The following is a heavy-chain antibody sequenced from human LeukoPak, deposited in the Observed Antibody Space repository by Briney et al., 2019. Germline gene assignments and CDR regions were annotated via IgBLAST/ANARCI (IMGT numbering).Heavy chain of an antibody. V-gene: IGHV3-30*02. D-gene: IGHD3-22*01. CDR3: AKEEVISGNHGVYFDY. CDR1: GFTFRSYG. CDR2: IRYDGNSN. Sequence: PGGSLRLSCAASGFTFRSYGMHWVRQAPGKGLEWVAFIRYDGNSNYYAVSVKGRFTISRDNSRSTLYLQMNSLRAEDTAVYYCAKEEVISGNHGVYFDYWGQGTLVTVSS. J-gene: IGHJ4*02.